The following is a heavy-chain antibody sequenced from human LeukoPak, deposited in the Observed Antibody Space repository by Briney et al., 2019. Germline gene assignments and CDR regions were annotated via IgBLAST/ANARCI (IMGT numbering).Heavy chain of an antibody. CDR3: ARDLSRIAAAGPDY. J-gene: IGHJ4*02. CDR2: ISSSSSYI. Sequence: PGGSLGLSCAASGFTFSSYAMHWVRQAPGKGLEWVSSISSSSSYIYYADSVKGRFTISRDNAKNSLYLQMNSLRAEDTAVYYCARDLSRIAAAGPDYWGQGTLVTVSS. D-gene: IGHD6-13*01. V-gene: IGHV3-21*01. CDR1: GFTFSSYA.